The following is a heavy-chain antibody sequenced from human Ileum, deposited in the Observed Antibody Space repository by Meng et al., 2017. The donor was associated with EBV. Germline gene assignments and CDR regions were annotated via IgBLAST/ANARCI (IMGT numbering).Heavy chain of an antibody. J-gene: IGHJ4*02. Sequence: QGHPQESGPGLVKPSESLSLTCTVSGGSVSTSSWWGWVRQTPEKGLEWIGQVHHTGRSDFNPSLQSRVTMSVDKSKNQFSLNLNSVTAADTAVYYCAKSGLGVWGQGILVTVSS. V-gene: IGHV4-4*02. CDR2: VHHTGRS. D-gene: IGHD2-8*01. CDR3: AKSGLGV. CDR1: GGSVSTSSW.